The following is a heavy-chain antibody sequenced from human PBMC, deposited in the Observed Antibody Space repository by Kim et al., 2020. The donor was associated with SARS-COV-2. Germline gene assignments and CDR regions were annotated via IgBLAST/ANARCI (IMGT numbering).Heavy chain of an antibody. CDR2: IDWDDDK. CDR1: GFSLSTSGMC. Sequence: SGPTLVNPTQTLTLTCTFSGFSLSTSGMCVSWIRQPPGKALEWLARIDWDDDKYYSTSLKTRPTISKDTSKNQVVLTMTNMDPVDTATYYCARDIVVVPAAMSHLFYGMHLGHQGNTLPV. J-gene: IGHJ6*02. V-gene: IGHV2-70*11. D-gene: IGHD2-2*01. CDR3: ARDIVVVPAAMSHLFYGMHL.